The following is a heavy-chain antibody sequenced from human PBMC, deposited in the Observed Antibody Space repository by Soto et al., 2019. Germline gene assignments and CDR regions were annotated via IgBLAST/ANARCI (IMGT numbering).Heavy chain of an antibody. D-gene: IGHD3-16*01. CDR3: TKDVRGAPSFAL. CDR1: GFILDDYA. V-gene: IGHV3-9*01. Sequence: GESFRLPCAASGFILDDYAMHLVRQVPGKGLEWVSGISWNSGSIGYADSVKGRFTISRDNAKNSLYLQMNSLRAEDTALYYCTKDVRGAPSFALWRQGT. CDR2: ISWNSGSI. J-gene: IGHJ3*01.